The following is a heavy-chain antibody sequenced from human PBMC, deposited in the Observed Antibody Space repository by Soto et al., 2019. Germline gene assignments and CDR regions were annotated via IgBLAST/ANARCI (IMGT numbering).Heavy chain of an antibody. CDR1: GGSISGYY. V-gene: IGHV4-59*08. D-gene: IGHD5-12*01. Sequence: SETLSLTCTVSGGSISGYYWSWFRQPPGKGLEWIASVYYSGSTNYNPALKSRVTISVDTSKTQFSLKLSSVTAADSAVYFCASHSNDYRKSVDHWSQGSLVTVS. CDR3: ASHSNDYRKSVDH. CDR2: VYYSGST. J-gene: IGHJ4*02.